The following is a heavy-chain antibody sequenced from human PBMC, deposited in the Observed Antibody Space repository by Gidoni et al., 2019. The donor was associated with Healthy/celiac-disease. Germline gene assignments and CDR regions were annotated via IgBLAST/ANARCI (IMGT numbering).Heavy chain of an antibody. D-gene: IGHD2-2*01. CDR3: AKDYRYCSSTSCPLSVDY. Sequence: EVQLLESGGGLVQPGGSLSLSCSASGFTFSSYAMSWVRQAPGKGLEWVSAISGSGGSTYYADSVKGRFTISRDKSKNTLYLQMNSLRAEDTAVYYCAKDYRYCSSTSCPLSVDYWGQGTLVTVSS. CDR1: GFTFSSYA. V-gene: IGHV3-23*01. CDR2: ISGSGGST. J-gene: IGHJ4*02.